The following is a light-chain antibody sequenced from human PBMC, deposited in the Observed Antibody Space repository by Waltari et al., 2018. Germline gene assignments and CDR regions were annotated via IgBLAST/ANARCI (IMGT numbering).Light chain of an antibody. CDR3: CSYAGSSTSYV. CDR2: EGS. V-gene: IGLV2-23*01. J-gene: IGLJ1*01. CDR1: SSDVGSYNL. Sequence: QSALTQPASVSGSPGQSITISCTATSSDVGSYNLVSWYQQHPGKAPKPMIYEGSKRPSGVSNRFSGSKSGNTPSLTISGLQAEDEADYYCCSYAGSSTSYVFGTGTKVTVL.